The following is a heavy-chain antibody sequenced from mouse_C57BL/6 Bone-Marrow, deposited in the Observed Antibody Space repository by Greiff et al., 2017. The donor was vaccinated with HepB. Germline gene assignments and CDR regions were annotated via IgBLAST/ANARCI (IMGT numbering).Heavy chain of an antibody. CDR3: TWSDGYGAY. CDR1: GFTFSDAW. Sequence: EVQLVESGGGLVQPGGSMTLSCAASGFTFSDAWMDWVRQSPEKGLEWVAEIRNKANNHATYYAESVKGRFTISRDDSKSNVYLRMNSLRAEDTAIYYCTWSDGYGAYWGQGTLVTVSA. CDR2: IRNKANNHAT. D-gene: IGHD2-2*01. V-gene: IGHV6-6*01. J-gene: IGHJ3*01.